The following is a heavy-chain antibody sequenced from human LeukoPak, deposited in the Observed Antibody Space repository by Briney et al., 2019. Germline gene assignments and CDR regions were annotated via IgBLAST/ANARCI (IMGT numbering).Heavy chain of an antibody. CDR2: HYWDDNK. CDR3: AYHVYSSGLHPFAY. CDR1: GVSLSTDAVG. V-gene: IGHV2-5*02. J-gene: IGHJ4*02. D-gene: IGHD6-25*01. Sequence: SGPPLVEPTQTRRLTCSFSGVSLSTDAVGVGWIRQATGRALEWLEHHYWDDNKFYSQSLQSRLTITKHTSKHQVALTMTSVDPVETGTYYRAYHVYSSGLHPFAYGGKGILVTLAS.